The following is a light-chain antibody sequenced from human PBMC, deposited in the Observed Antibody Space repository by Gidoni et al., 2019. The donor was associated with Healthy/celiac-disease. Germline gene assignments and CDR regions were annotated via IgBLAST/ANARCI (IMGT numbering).Light chain of an antibody. Sequence: SSALTQDPAVSVALGQTVRITCQGDSLRSYYASWYQQKPGQAPVLVIYGKNNRPSGIPDRFSGSSSGNTASVTITGAQAEDEADYYCNSRDSSGPYVVFGGGTKLTGL. J-gene: IGLJ2*01. V-gene: IGLV3-19*01. CDR2: GKN. CDR1: SLRSYY. CDR3: NSRDSSGPYVV.